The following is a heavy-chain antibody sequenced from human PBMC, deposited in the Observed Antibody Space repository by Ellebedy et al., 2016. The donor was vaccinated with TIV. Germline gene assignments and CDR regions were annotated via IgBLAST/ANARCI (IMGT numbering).Heavy chain of an antibody. Sequence: GESLKISCAASGFTVSGNYMSWVRQAPGKGLEWVSVIYSDGSTFYADSVKGRLAISRDSSKNTLYLQMSSLRAEDTAVYYCARGITVADSRGFFYYYGLDVWGQGTTVTAFS. CDR3: ARGITVADSRGFFYYYGLDV. CDR1: GFTVSGNY. CDR2: IYSDGST. J-gene: IGHJ6*02. V-gene: IGHV3-66*01. D-gene: IGHD6-19*01.